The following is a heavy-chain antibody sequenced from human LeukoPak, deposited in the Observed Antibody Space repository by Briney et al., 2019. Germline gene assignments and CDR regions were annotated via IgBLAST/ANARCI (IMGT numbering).Heavy chain of an antibody. J-gene: IGHJ6*04. CDR2: SNPSGGST. CDR1: GYTFTSYY. CDR3: ARDADTAMVTLSNYYYGMDV. D-gene: IGHD5-18*01. V-gene: IGHV1-46*01. Sequence: ASVKVSCKASGYTFTSYYMHWVRQAPGQGREGVGVSNPSGGSTSYAQKFQGRVTMTRDTSTSTVYMELSSLRSEDTAVYYCARDADTAMVTLSNYYYGMDVWGKATTVTVSS.